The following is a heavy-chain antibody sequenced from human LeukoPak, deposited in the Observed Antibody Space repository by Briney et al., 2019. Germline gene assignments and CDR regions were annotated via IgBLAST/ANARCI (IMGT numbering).Heavy chain of an antibody. CDR3: ARGRVGTRPIYY. CDR1: GGSFSGYY. V-gene: IGHV4-34*01. Sequence: SETLSLTCAVYGGSFSGYYWSWIRQPPGKGLEWIGEINHSGSTNYNPSLKSRVTISVDTSKNQFSLKLSSVTAADTAVYYCARGRVGTRPIYYWGQGTLATVSS. D-gene: IGHD2-2*01. J-gene: IGHJ4*02. CDR2: INHSGST.